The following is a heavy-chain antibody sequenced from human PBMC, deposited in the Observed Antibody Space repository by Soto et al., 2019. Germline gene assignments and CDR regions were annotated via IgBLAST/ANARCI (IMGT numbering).Heavy chain of an antibody. CDR1: GFTFSSYA. CDR3: AKCPQYYDFWSGYLFDY. D-gene: IGHD3-3*01. CDR2: ISGSGGST. V-gene: IGHV3-23*01. Sequence: GGSLRLSCAASGFTFSSYAMSWVRQAPGKGLEWVSAISGSGGSTYYADSVKGRFTISRDNSKNTLYLQMNSLRAEDTAVYYCAKCPQYYDFWSGYLFDYWGQGTLVTVSS. J-gene: IGHJ4*02.